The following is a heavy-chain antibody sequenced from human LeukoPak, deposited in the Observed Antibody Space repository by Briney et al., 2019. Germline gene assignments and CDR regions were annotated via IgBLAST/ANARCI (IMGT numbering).Heavy chain of an antibody. Sequence: ASVKVSCKTSGYTFTDYYMHWVRQAPGQGVEWMGWINPNSGGTNYAQKFQGRVIMTRDTSISTAHMELSRLRSDDTAVYYCARGVHDDYLNYWGQGTLVTVSS. CDR3: ARGVHDDYLNY. D-gene: IGHD4-17*01. CDR2: INPNSGGT. V-gene: IGHV1-2*02. J-gene: IGHJ4*02. CDR1: GYTFTDYY.